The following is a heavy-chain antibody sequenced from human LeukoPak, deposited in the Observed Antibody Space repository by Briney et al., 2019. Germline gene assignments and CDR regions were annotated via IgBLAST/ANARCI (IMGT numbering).Heavy chain of an antibody. CDR3: ASGPSKTRYYLDY. J-gene: IGHJ4*02. D-gene: IGHD2-2*01. V-gene: IGHV5-51*01. CDR1: GYSSGYSFTNYY. Sequence: GESLKISCQGSGYSSGYSFTNYYIAWVRQMPGQGLEWMGIIYPGDSDTRYSPSFQGQVTISADKSVSTAYLQWSSLKASDTAMYYCASGPSKTRYYLDYWGQGTLVTVSS. CDR2: IYPGDSDT.